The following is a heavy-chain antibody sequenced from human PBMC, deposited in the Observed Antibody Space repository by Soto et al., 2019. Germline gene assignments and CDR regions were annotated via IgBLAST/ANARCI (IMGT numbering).Heavy chain of an antibody. CDR2: ISSSCSTI. V-gene: IGHV3-11*01. CDR1: GYTFRDYY. CDR3: ARDPGAADGYTLFDP. J-gene: IGHJ5*02. D-gene: IGHD6-13*01. Sequence: PWGSLGLCCAASGYTFRDYYMGWIRQDPGKRLEWVSYISSSCSTIYYEDTVKGRFTISRDNAKNSLYLQMNSLRAEDTAVYYCARDPGAADGYTLFDPWGQGTLVPVSS.